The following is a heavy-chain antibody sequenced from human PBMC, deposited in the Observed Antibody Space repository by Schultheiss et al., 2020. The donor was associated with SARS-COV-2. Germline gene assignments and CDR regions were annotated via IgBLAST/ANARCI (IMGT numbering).Heavy chain of an antibody. V-gene: IGHV3-21*01. D-gene: IGHD2-15*01. CDR2: ISISSRYI. CDR1: GFTVSSYS. Sequence: GGSLRLSCAASGFTVSSYSMNWVRQAPGKGLEWVSSISISSRYIYYADSVKGRFTVSRDNAKNSLYLQMNSLRTEDTAVYYCARVRSGANSPFDYWGQGTLVTVSS. J-gene: IGHJ4*02. CDR3: ARVRSGANSPFDY.